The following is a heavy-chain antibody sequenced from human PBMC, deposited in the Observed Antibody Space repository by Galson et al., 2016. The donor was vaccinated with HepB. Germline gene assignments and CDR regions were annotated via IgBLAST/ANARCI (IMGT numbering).Heavy chain of an antibody. CDR1: GGTFNTYA. V-gene: IGHV1-69*13. CDR3: ARGSEILTGYYAY. J-gene: IGHJ4*02. D-gene: IGHD3-9*01. Sequence: SVKVSCKASGGTFNTYAISWVRQAPGQGLEWTGGIIPMLGTATYAQKFQGRVTITADESTSTAYMDLSSLRSEDTALYYCARGSEILTGYYAYWGQGTLITVSS. CDR2: IIPMLGTA.